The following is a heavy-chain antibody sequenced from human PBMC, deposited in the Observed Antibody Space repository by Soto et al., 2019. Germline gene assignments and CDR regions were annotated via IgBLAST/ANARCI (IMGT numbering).Heavy chain of an antibody. CDR2: IYYSGST. V-gene: IGHV4-39*01. Sequence: TLSLTCTVSGGSISSSSYYWGWIRQPPGKGLEWIGSIYYSGSTYYNPSLKSRVTISVDTSKNQFSLKLSSVTAADTAVYYCARHMGSYSSSSQGFGFDPWGQGTLVTVSS. D-gene: IGHD6-6*01. J-gene: IGHJ5*02. CDR3: ARHMGSYSSSSQGFGFDP. CDR1: GGSISSSSYY.